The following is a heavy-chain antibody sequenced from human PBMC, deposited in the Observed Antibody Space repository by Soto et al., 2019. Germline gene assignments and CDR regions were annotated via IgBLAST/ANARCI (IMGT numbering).Heavy chain of an antibody. V-gene: IGHV3-9*01. CDR1: GFTFDDYA. J-gene: IGHJ4*02. Sequence: GGSLRLSCAASGFTFDDYAMHWVRQAPGKGLEWVSVISWNSGRIGYADSVKGRFTISRDNAKNSLYLHMNSLRSEDTAVYYCARDPSAGDSAGYWGQGTLVTVSS. CDR2: ISWNSGRI. D-gene: IGHD2-21*01. CDR3: ARDPSAGDSAGY.